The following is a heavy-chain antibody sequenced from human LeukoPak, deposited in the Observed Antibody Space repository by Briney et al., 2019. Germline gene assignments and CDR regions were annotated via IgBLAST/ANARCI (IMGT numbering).Heavy chain of an antibody. D-gene: IGHD3-10*01. Sequence: GRSLRLSCAASGFTFDDYAMHCVRQAPGNGLEWVSGISWNSGSTGYADSVKGRSTIPRDNAKHPLYLHMTSLRAADMSLNYCAKGAYGSGSYYLFDYWGQGTRVTVST. J-gene: IGHJ4*02. V-gene: IGHV3-9*03. CDR3: AKGAYGSGSYYLFDY. CDR2: ISWNSGST. CDR1: GFTFDDYA.